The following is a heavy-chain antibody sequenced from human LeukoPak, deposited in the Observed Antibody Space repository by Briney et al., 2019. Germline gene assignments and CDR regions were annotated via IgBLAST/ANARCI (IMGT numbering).Heavy chain of an antibody. CDR3: ALAMVRGVPGYYYYYMDV. Sequence: GASVKVSCKASGGTFSSYAISWVRQAPGQGLEWMGGIIPIFGTANYAQKFQGRVTITADESTSTAYMELSSLRSEDTAVYYCALAMVRGVPGYYYYYMDVWGKGTTVTISS. J-gene: IGHJ6*03. V-gene: IGHV1-69*13. D-gene: IGHD3-10*01. CDR1: GGTFSSYA. CDR2: IIPIFGTA.